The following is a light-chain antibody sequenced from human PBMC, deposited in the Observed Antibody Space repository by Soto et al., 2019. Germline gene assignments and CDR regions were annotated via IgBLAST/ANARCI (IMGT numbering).Light chain of an antibody. Sequence: PMTQSPSSLSASVGDSVTITCRASQGIRKDLGWYQQKPGKAPQRLIYGATFLHTGVPSRFSGSGSGTEFTLTISSLQPEDFATYFCLQHNHFPWTFGQGTKV. J-gene: IGKJ1*01. CDR1: QGIRKD. V-gene: IGKV1-17*01. CDR3: LQHNHFPWT. CDR2: GAT.